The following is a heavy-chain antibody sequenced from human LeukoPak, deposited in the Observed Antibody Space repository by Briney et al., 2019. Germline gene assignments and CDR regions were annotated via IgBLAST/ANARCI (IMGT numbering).Heavy chain of an antibody. V-gene: IGHV3-23*01. CDR2: ISGSGGST. D-gene: IGHD3-22*01. CDR1: GFSFTSYA. J-gene: IGHJ4*02. CDR3: AKDRGWLVDY. Sequence: RGSLRLSCAASGFSFTSYAMSWVRQAPGKGLEWVSTISGSGGSTFYADSVKGRFTISRDNSKNTLYMQMNSLRVEDTAIYYCAKDRGWLVDYWGQGTLVTVSS.